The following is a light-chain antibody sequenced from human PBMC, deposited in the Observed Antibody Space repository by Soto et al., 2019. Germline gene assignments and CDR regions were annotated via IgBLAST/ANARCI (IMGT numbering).Light chain of an antibody. CDR2: KVS. J-gene: IGKJ2*01. CDR1: QSLLYSDGHTH. CDR3: MQYTHWPHT. Sequence: DVVMTQSPLSLPVTLGQPASISCRSSQSLLYSDGHTHLNWFQQRPGQSPRRLIYKVSNRDSGVPDRFSGSGSGTDFTLKISRLEAEDVGVYYCMQYTHWPHTFGQGTKLEIK. V-gene: IGKV2-30*01.